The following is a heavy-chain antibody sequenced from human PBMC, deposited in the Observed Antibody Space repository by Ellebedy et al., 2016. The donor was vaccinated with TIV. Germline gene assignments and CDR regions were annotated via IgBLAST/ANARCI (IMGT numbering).Heavy chain of an antibody. CDR1: GYTFTNYG. V-gene: IGHV1-18*04. CDR2: INPYNGNT. Sequence: AASVKVSCKASGYTFTNYGISWVRQPPGQGLEWMGWINPYNGNTNYAQKLQGRVTMTTETSPSTAYMELRSLRSDDTAVYYCARGEITMFPNLDYWGQGALVTVSS. CDR3: ARGEITMFPNLDY. D-gene: IGHD3-10*02. J-gene: IGHJ4*02.